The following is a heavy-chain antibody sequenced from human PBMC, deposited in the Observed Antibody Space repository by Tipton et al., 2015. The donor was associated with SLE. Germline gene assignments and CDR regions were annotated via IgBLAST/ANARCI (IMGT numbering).Heavy chain of an antibody. J-gene: IGHJ3*02. CDR3: TTNPGYGGNPDAFDI. V-gene: IGHV3-21*01. CDR2: ISSSSSYI. Sequence: GSLRLSCAASGFTFSSYSMNWVRQAPGKGLEWVSSISSSSSYIYYADSVKGRFTISRDNAKNSLYLQMNSLRAEDTAVYYCTTNPGYGGNPDAFDIWGQGTMVTVSS. CDR1: GFTFSSYS. D-gene: IGHD4-23*01.